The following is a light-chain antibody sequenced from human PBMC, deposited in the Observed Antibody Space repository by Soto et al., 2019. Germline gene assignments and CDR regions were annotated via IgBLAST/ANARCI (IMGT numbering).Light chain of an antibody. CDR1: QSVLYSSNDKNY. CDR3: QQYYSFPRT. Sequence: DILLTQSPESLAVSLGERATINCKSSQSVLYSSNDKNYLAWYQQKPGQPPKLLIYWASTRESGVPDRFTGSGSGTDFTLTISCLQSEDFATYYCQQYYSFPRTFGQGTKVDIK. V-gene: IGKV4-1*01. CDR2: WAS. J-gene: IGKJ1*01.